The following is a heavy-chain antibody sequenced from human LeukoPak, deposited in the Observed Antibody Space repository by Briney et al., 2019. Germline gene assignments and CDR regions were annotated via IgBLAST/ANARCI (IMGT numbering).Heavy chain of an antibody. J-gene: IGHJ4*02. CDR2: ISGSDRHYIT. CDR1: GFTFSSFA. Sequence: GGSLRLSCAASGFTFSSFAFSWVRQAPGTGLEWVSAISGSDRHYITFYTDSVKGRFTISRDNSKNTVYLHMNSLRAGDSAVYYCAREKGGTSGVDYWGRGALVTVSS. CDR3: AREKGGTSGVDY. V-gene: IGHV3-23*01. D-gene: IGHD2-15*01.